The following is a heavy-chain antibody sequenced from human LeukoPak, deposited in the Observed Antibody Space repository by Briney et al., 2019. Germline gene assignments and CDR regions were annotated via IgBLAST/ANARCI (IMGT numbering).Heavy chain of an antibody. CDR1: GGSISSSNW. CDR2: IYHSGST. V-gene: IGHV4-4*02. J-gene: IGHJ4*02. D-gene: IGHD5-12*01. Sequence: SETLSLTCAVSGGSISSSNWWSWVRQPPGKGLEWIGEIYHSGSTNYNPSLKSRVTISVDKSKNQFSLKLSSVTAADTAVYYCARDRGLRRGATLGYWGQGTLVTVSS. CDR3: ARDRGLRRGATLGY.